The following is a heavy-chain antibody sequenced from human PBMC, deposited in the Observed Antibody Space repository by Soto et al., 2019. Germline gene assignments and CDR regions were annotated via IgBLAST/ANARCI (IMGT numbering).Heavy chain of an antibody. CDR1: GFTVSSNY. Sequence: GGSLRLSCAASGFTVSSNYMSWVRQAPGKGLEWVSVIYSGGSTYYADSVKGRFTISRDNSKNTLYLQMNSLRAEDTAVYYCARAAYCGGDCYRYYCYYMDVWGKGTTVTVSS. J-gene: IGHJ6*03. CDR2: IYSGGST. D-gene: IGHD2-21*02. CDR3: ARAAYCGGDCYRYYCYYMDV. V-gene: IGHV3-66*02.